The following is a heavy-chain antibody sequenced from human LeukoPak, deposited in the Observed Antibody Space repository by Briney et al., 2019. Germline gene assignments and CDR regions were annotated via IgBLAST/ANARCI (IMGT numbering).Heavy chain of an antibody. CDR2: IRSKAYGGTT. J-gene: IGHJ4*02. CDR3: TRERYNWNDVDY. CDR1: GFTFGDYA. Sequence: PGGSLRLSCTASGFTFGDYAMSWVRQAPGKGLEWVGFIRSKAYGGTTEYAASVKGRFTISRDDSKSIAYLQMNSLKTEDTAVYYCTRERYNWNDVDYWGQGTLVTVSS. V-gene: IGHV3-49*04. D-gene: IGHD1-1*01.